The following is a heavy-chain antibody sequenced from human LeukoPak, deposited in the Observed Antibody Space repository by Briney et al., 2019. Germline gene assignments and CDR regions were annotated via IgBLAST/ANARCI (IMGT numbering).Heavy chain of an antibody. V-gene: IGHV3-21*04. D-gene: IGHD2-15*01. J-gene: IGHJ6*03. CDR2: ISSSSSYK. CDR3: AKNGDRGAYCSGGSCYPYYYYNMDV. CDR1: GFTFTSYS. Sequence: GGSLRLSCAASGFTFTSYSMSWVRQAPGKGLEWVSSISSSSSYKNYADSVKGRFTIYRDNAKNSLYLQMNSLRAEDTAIYYCAKNGDRGAYCSGGSCYPYYYYNMDVWGKGTTVTISS.